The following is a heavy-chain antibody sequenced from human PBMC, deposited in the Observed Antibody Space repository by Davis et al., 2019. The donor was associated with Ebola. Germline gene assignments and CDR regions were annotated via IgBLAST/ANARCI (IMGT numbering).Heavy chain of an antibody. CDR2: ISSGVGIS. J-gene: IGHJ4*02. D-gene: IGHD3-22*01. V-gene: IGHV3-23*01. CDR1: GFTFTTYA. CDR3: AKDRGYYFDSSGYYSVGFDS. Sequence: GESLKISCAASGFTFTTYAMMWVRQAPGKGPEWVSSISSGVGISYYADSVKDRFTISRDNSKNTLFLQMNSLRAEDTAVYYCAKDRGYYFDSSGYYSVGFDSWGQGTLVTVSS.